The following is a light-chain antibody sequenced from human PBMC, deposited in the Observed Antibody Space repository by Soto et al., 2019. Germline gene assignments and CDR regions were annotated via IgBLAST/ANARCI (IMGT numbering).Light chain of an antibody. CDR3: SSYTSSSTPYV. CDR2: EVS. Sequence: QSALTQPASVSGSPGQSITHSCTGTSSDVGGYNYVSWYQQHPGKAPKLMIYEVSNRPSGVSNRFSGSKSGNTASLTISGLQAEDEADYYCSSYTSSSTPYVFGTVTKVTVL. J-gene: IGLJ1*01. V-gene: IGLV2-14*01. CDR1: SSDVGGYNY.